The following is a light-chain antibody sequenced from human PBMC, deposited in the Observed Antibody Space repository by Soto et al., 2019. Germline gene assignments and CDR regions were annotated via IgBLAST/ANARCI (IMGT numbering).Light chain of an antibody. V-gene: IGLV2-11*01. CDR3: SSYADTERI. J-gene: IGLJ2*01. Sequence: ALTQPRSVSGSPGQSVTISCTGSSTDVGGYNYVSWHQQHPGKAPKLIIYDVSKRPSGVPDRFSGSKSGNTASLTISGLQAEDEADYYCSSYADTERIFGGGTKLTVL. CDR2: DVS. CDR1: STDVGGYNY.